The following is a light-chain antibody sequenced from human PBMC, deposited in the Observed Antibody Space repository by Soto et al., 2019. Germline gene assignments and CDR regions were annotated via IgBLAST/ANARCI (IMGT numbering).Light chain of an antibody. J-gene: IGKJ2*01. CDR1: QSVSSSF. V-gene: IGKV3-20*01. Sequence: EVVLTQSPGTLSLSPGERATLSCRASQSVSSSFLAWCQQKPGQAPRLLIHAASTGATGIPARFRGSGSGTDFTLTISSLEPEDSAVYFCHQYADSPQTFGQGTKVDIK. CDR3: HQYADSPQT. CDR2: AAS.